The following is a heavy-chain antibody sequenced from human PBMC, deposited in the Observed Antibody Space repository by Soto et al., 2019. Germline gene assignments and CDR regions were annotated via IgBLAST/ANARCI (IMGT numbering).Heavy chain of an antibody. D-gene: IGHD2-8*01. CDR1: GYSFTSYC. CDR3: ARLPIVLMVYDYYYGMDV. J-gene: IGHJ6*02. V-gene: IGHV5-10-1*01. CDR2: IDPSDSYT. Sequence: GESLKISCKGSGYSFTSYCISWVRQMPWKGLEWMGRIDPSDSYTNYSPSFQGHVTISADKSISTAYLQWSSLKASDTAMYYCARLPIVLMVYDYYYGMDVWGQGTKVTVSS.